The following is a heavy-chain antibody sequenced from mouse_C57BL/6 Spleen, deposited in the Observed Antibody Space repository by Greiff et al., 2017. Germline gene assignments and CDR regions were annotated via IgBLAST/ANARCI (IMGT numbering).Heavy chain of an antibody. V-gene: IGHV1-64*01. D-gene: IGHD1-1*01. CDR2: IHPNSGST. J-gene: IGHJ4*01. CDR3: ARYCGSSCYYAMDY. Sequence: QVQLQQPGAELVKPGASVKLSCKASGYTFTSYWMHWVKQRPGQGLEWIGMIHPNSGSTNYNEKFKSKATLTVDKSSSTAYMQLSSLTSEDSAVYYCARYCGSSCYYAMDYWGQGTSVTVSS. CDR1: GYTFTSYW.